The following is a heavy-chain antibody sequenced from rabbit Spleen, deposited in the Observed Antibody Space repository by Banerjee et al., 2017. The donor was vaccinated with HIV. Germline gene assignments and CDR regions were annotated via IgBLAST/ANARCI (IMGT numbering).Heavy chain of an antibody. CDR1: GFSFSNKAV. Sequence: QEQLVESGGGLVKPGASLTLTCKASGFSFSNKAVMCWVRQAPGKGLEWIACINAVTGSSGSTYYANWAKGRFTISKTSSTTVTLQMTSLTVADTATYFCARAGEGGYGYLNLWGPGTLVTVS. J-gene: IGHJ4*01. V-gene: IGHV1S45*01. CDR2: INAVTGSSGST. D-gene: IGHD5-1*01. CDR3: ARAGEGGYGYLNL.